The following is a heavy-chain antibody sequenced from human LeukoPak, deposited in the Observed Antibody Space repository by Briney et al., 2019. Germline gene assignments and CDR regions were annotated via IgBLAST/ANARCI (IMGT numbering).Heavy chain of an antibody. J-gene: IGHJ4*02. CDR2: INPSGGST. CDR1: GYTFTSYY. Sequence: ASVKVSCKASGYTFTSYYMHWVRQAPGQGLEWMGIINPSGGSTSYAQKFQGRVTMTGDTSIGTAYMELSSLRSDDTAVYYCARAGYGDLYYLDYWGQGTLVTVSS. V-gene: IGHV1-46*01. CDR3: ARAGYGDLYYLDY. D-gene: IGHD4-17*01.